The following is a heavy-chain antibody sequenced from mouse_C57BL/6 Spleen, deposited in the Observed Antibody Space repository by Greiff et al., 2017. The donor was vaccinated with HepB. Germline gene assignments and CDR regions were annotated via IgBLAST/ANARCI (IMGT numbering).Heavy chain of an antibody. Sequence: EVKLVESGGGLVKPGGSLKLSCAASGFTFSSYAMSWVRQTPEKRLEWVATISDGGSYTYYPDNVKGRFTISRDNAKNNLYLQMSHQKSEDTAMYNCARATIYDDWGKGTTRTVAT. J-gene: IGHJ2*01. CDR2: ISDGGSYT. CDR3: ARATIYDD. CDR1: GFTFSSYA. V-gene: IGHV5-4*03. D-gene: IGHD6-1*01.